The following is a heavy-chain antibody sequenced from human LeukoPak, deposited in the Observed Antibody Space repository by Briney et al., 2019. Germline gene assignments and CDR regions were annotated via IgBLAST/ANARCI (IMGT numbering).Heavy chain of an antibody. Sequence: PSETLSLTCTVSGDSISSGEYYWSWIRQPPEKGLEWIGYIYYSGNTYYNPSLKSRITISVDMSKNQFSLKLSSVTAADTAVYYCARDWGYGDPQYYWGQGTLVTVSS. CDR1: GDSISSGEYY. CDR2: IYYSGNT. D-gene: IGHD4-17*01. V-gene: IGHV4-30-4*01. CDR3: ARDWGYGDPQYY. J-gene: IGHJ4*02.